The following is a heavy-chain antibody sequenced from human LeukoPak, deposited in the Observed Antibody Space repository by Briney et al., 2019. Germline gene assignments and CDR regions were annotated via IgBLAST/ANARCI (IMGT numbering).Heavy chain of an antibody. CDR3: ARVGRNIAVDY. J-gene: IGHJ4*02. CDR1: GFTFSSYG. V-gene: IGHV3-30*03. D-gene: IGHD2/OR15-2a*01. Sequence: PGRSLRLSCTASGFTFSSYGMHWVRQAPGKGLEWVAVISYDGSNKYYADSVKGRFTISRDNSKNTLYLQMNSLRAEDTAVYYCARVGRNIAVDYWGQGTLVTVSS. CDR2: ISYDGSNK.